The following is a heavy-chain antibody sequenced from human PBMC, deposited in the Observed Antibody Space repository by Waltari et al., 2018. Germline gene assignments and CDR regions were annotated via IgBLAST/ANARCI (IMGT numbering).Heavy chain of an antibody. V-gene: IGHV3-74*01. Sequence: EVHLVESGGGSVQPGGSLTLSCEGHGFTTDSWIPGVRMVPGKGLEWVSRISSDGTSTDYADPVKGRFTLSRDTTKKMVYLQMNSLRAEDTAVYYCARLRRRDQYGAGSLRYWGQGALVNVSS. CDR1: GFTTDSW. D-gene: IGHD3-10*01. J-gene: IGHJ4*02. CDR3: ARLRRRDQYGAGSLRY. CDR2: ISSDGTST.